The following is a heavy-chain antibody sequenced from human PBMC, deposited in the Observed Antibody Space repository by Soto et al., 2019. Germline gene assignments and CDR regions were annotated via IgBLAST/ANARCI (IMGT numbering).Heavy chain of an antibody. CDR2: IKPDGSDT. D-gene: IGHD6-13*01. Sequence: EVQLVESGGGLVQPGGSLRLSCAGSGFTFRAFWMSWVRQAPGGRLEWVANIKPDGSDTFYVDSVKGRFTIFRDNAENLVYLQMNSLRVEDTAVYYCAAWPRSSWFDYWGQGTLVTVSP. V-gene: IGHV3-7*05. J-gene: IGHJ4*02. CDR1: GFTFRAFW. CDR3: AAWPRSSWFDY.